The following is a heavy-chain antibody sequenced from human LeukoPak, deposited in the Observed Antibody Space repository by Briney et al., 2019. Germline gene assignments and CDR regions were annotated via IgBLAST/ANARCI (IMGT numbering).Heavy chain of an antibody. J-gene: IGHJ4*02. D-gene: IGHD6-19*01. CDR2: ISSSSSYI. V-gene: IGHV3-21*01. Sequence: PGGSLRLSCAASGFTFSSYSMNWVRQAPGKGLEWVSSISSSSSYIYYADSVKGRFTISRDNAKNSLYLQMNSLRAEDTAVYYCARDSRIAVALVGYRGQGTLVTVSS. CDR1: GFTFSSYS. CDR3: ARDSRIAVALVGY.